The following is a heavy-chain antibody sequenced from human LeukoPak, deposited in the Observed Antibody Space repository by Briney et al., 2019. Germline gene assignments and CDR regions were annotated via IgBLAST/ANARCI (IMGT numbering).Heavy chain of an antibody. D-gene: IGHD6-13*01. CDR3: ARGGLRIAAAV. V-gene: IGHV3-7*01. CDR2: IKQDGSEK. Sequence: GGSLRLSCAAAGFTFSSYWMTWVRQAPGKGLEGVANIKQDGSEKYYVDSVKGRFTISRDNAKNSLYLQMNSLRAEDTAVYYCARGGLRIAAAVWGQGTLVTVSS. J-gene: IGHJ4*02. CDR1: GFTFSSYW.